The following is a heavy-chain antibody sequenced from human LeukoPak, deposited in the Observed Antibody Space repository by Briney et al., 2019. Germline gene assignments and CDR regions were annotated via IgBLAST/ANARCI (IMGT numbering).Heavy chain of an antibody. D-gene: IGHD3-22*01. J-gene: IGHJ4*02. CDR3: ARDSYYYDSSGYLYYFDY. Sequence: SETLSLTCTVSGYSISSGYYWGWIRQPLGKGLEWIGSIYHSGSTYYNPSLKSRVTISVDTSKNQFSLKLSSVTAADTAVYYCARDSYYYDSSGYLYYFDYWGQGTLVTVSS. V-gene: IGHV4-38-2*02. CDR1: GYSISSGYY. CDR2: IYHSGST.